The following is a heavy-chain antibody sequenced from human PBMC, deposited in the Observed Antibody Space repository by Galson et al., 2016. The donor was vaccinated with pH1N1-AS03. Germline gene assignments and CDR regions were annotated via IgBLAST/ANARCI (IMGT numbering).Heavy chain of an antibody. CDR2: ILYDGSNK. CDR1: GFTFSSYG. Sequence: SLRLSCAASGFTFSSYGMHWVRQAPGKGLERVAVILYDGSNKYYADSVKGRFSISRDNAKNSLYLQMNSLRAEDTAIYYCARGGTALDFECWGQGTLVTVSS. J-gene: IGHJ4*02. D-gene: IGHD1-1*01. CDR3: ARGGTALDFEC. V-gene: IGHV3-30*03.